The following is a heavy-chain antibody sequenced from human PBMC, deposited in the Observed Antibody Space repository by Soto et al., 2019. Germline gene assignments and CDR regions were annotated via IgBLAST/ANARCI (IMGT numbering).Heavy chain of an antibody. D-gene: IGHD3-22*01. Sequence: QEQLVQSGAEVKKSGSSVKVSCKDTGGLFSSYAVSWVRQAPGQGLEWMGGIITVFDTVYYAQKFQGRVTITAEESKNTAHMELSSLRSEDKAMYYCARGGSGYVWFNEFWGQGTLVTVSS. J-gene: IGHJ4*02. CDR1: GGLFSSYA. V-gene: IGHV1-69*01. CDR2: IITVFDTV. CDR3: ARGGSGYVWFNEF.